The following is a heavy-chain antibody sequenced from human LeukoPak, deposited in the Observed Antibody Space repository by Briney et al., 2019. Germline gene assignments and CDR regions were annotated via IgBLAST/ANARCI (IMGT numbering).Heavy chain of an antibody. Sequence: SETLSLTCTVSGASISSYYWNWIRQPPGKGLEWIGYIYYSGRTDYNPSLKSRVTISLDTSKNQFSLKLTSVTAADAAVYYCARDQGSWWFDPWGQGTLVTVSS. CDR1: GASISSYY. CDR3: ARDQGSWWFDP. CDR2: IYYSGRT. D-gene: IGHD1-26*01. V-gene: IGHV4-59*01. J-gene: IGHJ5*02.